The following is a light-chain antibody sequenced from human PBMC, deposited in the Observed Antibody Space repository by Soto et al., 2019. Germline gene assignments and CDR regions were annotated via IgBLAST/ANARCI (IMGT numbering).Light chain of an antibody. CDR3: QQRNKWPQGLT. V-gene: IGKV3-11*01. CDR1: QRVDNF. CDR2: DST. J-gene: IGKJ4*01. Sequence: TQSPDTLSLSPGDRATLSCRASQRVDNFLAWYQQKPGHPPRLLIYDSTNRATGVSAKFSATVSGTDYTLTITSLEPDDFALYYCQQRNKWPQGLTCGGGTRIEIK.